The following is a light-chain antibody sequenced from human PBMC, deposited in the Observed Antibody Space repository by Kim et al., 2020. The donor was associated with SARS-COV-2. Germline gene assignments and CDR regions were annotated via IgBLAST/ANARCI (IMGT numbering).Light chain of an antibody. Sequence: SPVERATLSCRASQSVISTLAWYHQKPGQAPRLLIYDASTRATGIPAMFSGSGSGTEFTLPISSLQSEDFAVYYCQHYNNWPPITFGQGTRLEIK. V-gene: IGKV3-15*01. CDR1: QSVIST. J-gene: IGKJ5*01. CDR3: QHYNNWPPIT. CDR2: DAS.